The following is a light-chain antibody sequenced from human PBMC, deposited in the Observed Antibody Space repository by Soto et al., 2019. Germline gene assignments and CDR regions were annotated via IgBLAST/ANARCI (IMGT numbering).Light chain of an antibody. CDR1: QSALYSSNNKNY. CDR3: QQYYSTPHT. Sequence: DIVMTQSPDSLPVSLGERATINCKSSQSALYSSNNKNYLAWYQQKLGQPPKLLFYWASTRESGVPDRFSGSGSGTDFTLTISSLQAEDVAVYYCQQYYSTPHTFGQGTKVEIK. CDR2: WAS. J-gene: IGKJ1*01. V-gene: IGKV4-1*01.